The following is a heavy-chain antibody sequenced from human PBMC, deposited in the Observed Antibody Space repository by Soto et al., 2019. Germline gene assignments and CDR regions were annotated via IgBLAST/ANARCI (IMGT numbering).Heavy chain of an antibody. CDR2: INSDGSDT. CDR1: GFPFSRYW. D-gene: IGHD2-2*01. V-gene: IGHV3-74*01. Sequence: VQLVESGGGLVQTGGSLRLSCAASGFPFSRYWMHWVRQDPGKGLVWVSRINSDGSDTRYADAVTGRFTISRDNAKNTVYLQMNSLRVEDTAVYYCAESSTERGLGYWGQGTLVTVSA. J-gene: IGHJ4*02. CDR3: AESSTERGLGY.